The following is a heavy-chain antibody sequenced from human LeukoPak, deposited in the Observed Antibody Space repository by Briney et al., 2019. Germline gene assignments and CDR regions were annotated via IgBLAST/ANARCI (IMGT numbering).Heavy chain of an antibody. V-gene: IGHV3-21*06. Sequence: GGSLRLSCGASIFSFRSYSMNWVRQAPGKGLEWVSYIRTSSHIYYAASVKGRFTISRDNAKNSLYLQTINLRGEDTAVYYCARDSGYGFDIWGQGTKVTVSS. J-gene: IGHJ3*02. CDR3: ARDSGYGFDI. CDR2: IRTSSHI. D-gene: IGHD3-22*01. CDR1: IFSFRSYS.